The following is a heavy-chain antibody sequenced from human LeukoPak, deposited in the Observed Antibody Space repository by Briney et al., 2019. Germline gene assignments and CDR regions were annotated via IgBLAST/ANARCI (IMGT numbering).Heavy chain of an antibody. V-gene: IGHV1-46*01. CDR2: INPSGGST. CDR1: GYTFTSYY. J-gene: IGHJ4*02. D-gene: IGHD3-9*01. CDR3: ARVRDYDILTGYYSLPHY. Sequence: ASVKVSCKASGYTFTSYYMHWVRQAPGQGLEWMGIINPSGGSTSYAQKFQGRVTMTRDTSMSTVYMELSSLRSGDTAVYYCARVRDYDILTGYYSLPHYWGQGTLVTVSS.